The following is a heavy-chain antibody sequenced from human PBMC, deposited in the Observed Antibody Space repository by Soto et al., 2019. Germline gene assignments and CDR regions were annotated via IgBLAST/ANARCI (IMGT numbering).Heavy chain of an antibody. CDR3: ATTASGRNYFDH. CDR1: GYIFTGYA. D-gene: IGHD1-26*01. V-gene: IGHV1-3*01. J-gene: IGHJ4*02. Sequence: VQLVQAGTEARKPGASVKVSCRAPGYIFTGYAIQWVRQAPGQRVEWMGWIAAGNGNTRYSQKFQDRVTISRDISASTASMELTSLRSEDTAICYGATTASGRNYFDHWGQGTLVTVYS. CDR2: IAAGNGNT.